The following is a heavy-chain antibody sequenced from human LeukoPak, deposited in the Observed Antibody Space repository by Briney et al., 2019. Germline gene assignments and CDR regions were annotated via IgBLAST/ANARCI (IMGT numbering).Heavy chain of an antibody. V-gene: IGHV3-23*01. CDR2: ISGSGGST. J-gene: IGHJ4*02. Sequence: PGGSLRLSCAASGFTFSSYAMSWVRQAPGQGLEWVSAISGSGGSTYYADSVKGRFTISRDNSKNTLYLQMNSLRAEDTAVYYCAKDRSATATRFYFDYWGQGTLVTVSS. CDR3: AKDRSATATRFYFDY. CDR1: GFTFSSYA. D-gene: IGHD4-17*01.